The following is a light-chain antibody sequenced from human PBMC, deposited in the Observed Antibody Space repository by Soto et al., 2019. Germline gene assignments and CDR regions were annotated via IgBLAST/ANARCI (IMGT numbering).Light chain of an antibody. Sequence: EIVVTQSPATLSVSPGERATLSCRSSQSVSSNFLAWYQEKPGQAPSLXXYGASSRANGIPARFSVSGSGTDFTLTLSRLEPEDFAFYDCRQYGRSQRFAFGGGTKVDNK. CDR3: RQYGRSQRFA. J-gene: IGKJ4*01. CDR1: QSVSSNF. CDR2: GAS. V-gene: IGKV3-20*01.